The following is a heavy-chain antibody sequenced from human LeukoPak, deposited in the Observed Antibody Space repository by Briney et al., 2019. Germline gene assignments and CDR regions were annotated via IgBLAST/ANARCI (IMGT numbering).Heavy chain of an antibody. CDR1: GYTFNSYG. CDR3: SRAPGGLTRNYYFDY. D-gene: IGHD1-20*01. CDR2: VSAYNGDT. J-gene: IGHJ4*02. Sequence: GASVKVSCKASGYTFNSYGISWVRQAPGQGLEWMGWVSAYNGDTNYAQNLQGRVTMTTDTSTSTAYMELRSLRSDDTAVYYCSRAPGGLTRNYYFDYWGQGTLVTVSS. V-gene: IGHV1-18*01.